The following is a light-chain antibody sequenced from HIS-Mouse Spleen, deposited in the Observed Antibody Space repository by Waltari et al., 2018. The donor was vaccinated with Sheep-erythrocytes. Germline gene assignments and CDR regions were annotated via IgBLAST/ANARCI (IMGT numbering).Light chain of an antibody. J-gene: IGLJ3*02. CDR1: ALPKNY. Sequence: SYELTQPPSVSVSPGQTARITCSGDALPKNYAYWYQQKSGQAPLLVNDEDSKRPSGIPERFSGSSSGTMATLTISGAQVEDDADYYCYSTDSSGNHWVFGGGTKLTVL. CDR2: EDS. V-gene: IGLV3-10*01. CDR3: YSTDSSGNHWV.